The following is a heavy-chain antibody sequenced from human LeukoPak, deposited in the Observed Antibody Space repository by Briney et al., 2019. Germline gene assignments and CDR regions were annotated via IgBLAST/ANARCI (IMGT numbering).Heavy chain of an antibody. CDR1: GYSFVFFG. CDR3: AAHGSRDAFDI. CDR2: IIPIFGTA. D-gene: IGHD1-14*01. Sequence: ASVKVSCKASGYSFVFFGVSWVRQAPGQGLEWMGGIIPIFGTANYAQKFQGRVTITADESTSTAYMELSSLRSEDTAVYYCAAHGSRDAFDIWGQGTMVTASS. J-gene: IGHJ3*02. V-gene: IGHV1-69*13.